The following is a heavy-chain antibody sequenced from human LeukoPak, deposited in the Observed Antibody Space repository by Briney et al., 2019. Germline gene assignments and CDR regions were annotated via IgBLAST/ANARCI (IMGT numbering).Heavy chain of an antibody. J-gene: IGHJ5*02. CDR1: GGSISSSSYY. V-gene: IGHV4-39*07. CDR3: ARDSLEVRWFDP. CDR2: IYYSGST. Sequence: PSETLSLTCTVSGGSISSSSYYWGWIRQPPGKGLEWIGSIYYSGSTYYNPSLKSRVTISVDTSKNQFSLKLNSVTAADTAVYYCARDSLEVRWFDPWGQGTLVTVSS. D-gene: IGHD1-1*01.